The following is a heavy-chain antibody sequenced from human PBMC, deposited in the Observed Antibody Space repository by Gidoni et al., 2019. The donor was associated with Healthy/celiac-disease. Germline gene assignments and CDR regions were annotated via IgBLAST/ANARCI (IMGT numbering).Heavy chain of an antibody. V-gene: IGHV1-69*01. D-gene: IGHD4-17*01. Sequence: QVQLVQSGAAVKKPGSSVQVSCKASGGTFSSYAISWVRQAPGQGLEWMGGIIPIFGTANDAQKFQGRVTITADESTSTAYMELSSLRSEDTAVYYCARDLNGGAAFGYWGQGTLVTVSS. J-gene: IGHJ4*02. CDR1: GGTFSSYA. CDR2: IIPIFGTA. CDR3: ARDLNGGAAFGY.